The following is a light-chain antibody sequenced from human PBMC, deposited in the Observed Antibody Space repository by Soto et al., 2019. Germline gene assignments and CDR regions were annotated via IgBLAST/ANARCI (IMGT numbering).Light chain of an antibody. Sequence: DIPMTQSPSTLSASVGDRVTITCRASQSVSTWLSWYQQKAGKAPKLLIYKASSLEGGVPSRFSGSGSGTEFTLTISSLQPDDFATYYCQQYDTYPVTFGQGTKLEIK. J-gene: IGKJ2*01. V-gene: IGKV1-5*03. CDR3: QQYDTYPVT. CDR2: KAS. CDR1: QSVSTW.